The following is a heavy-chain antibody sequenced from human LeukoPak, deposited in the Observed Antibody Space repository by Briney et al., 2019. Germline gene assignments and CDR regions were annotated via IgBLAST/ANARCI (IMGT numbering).Heavy chain of an antibody. CDR2: IYYSGST. V-gene: IGHV4-61*01. D-gene: IGHD3-3*01. J-gene: IGHJ3*01. CDR3: VTDGFTRGYYRLGAFDF. CDR1: GGSVSSTSYF. Sequence: PSETLSLTCTVSGGSVSSTSYFWSWIRKSPGKGLEWIGDIYYSGSTNYNPSLKSRVTISVDTSKNQFSLKLSSVTAANTAVYYYVTDGFTRGYYRLGAFDFWGQGTMVTVSS.